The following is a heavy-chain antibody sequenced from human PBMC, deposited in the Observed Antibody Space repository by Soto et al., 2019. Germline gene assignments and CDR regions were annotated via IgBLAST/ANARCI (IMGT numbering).Heavy chain of an antibody. J-gene: IGHJ5*02. D-gene: IGHD2-15*01. CDR2: IIPIFGTA. Sequence: ASVKVSCKASGGTFSSYAISWVRQAPGQGLEWMGGIIPIFGTANYAQKFQGRVTITADESTGTAYMELSSLRSEDTAVYYCARDHGDHCSGGSCYNWFDPWGQGTLVTVSS. CDR3: ARDHGDHCSGGSCYNWFDP. V-gene: IGHV1-69*13. CDR1: GGTFSSYA.